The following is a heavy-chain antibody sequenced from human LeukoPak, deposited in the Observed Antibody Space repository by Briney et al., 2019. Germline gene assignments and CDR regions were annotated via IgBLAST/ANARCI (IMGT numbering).Heavy chain of an antibody. CDR1: GYSIVSGYF. CDR3: PRASLAGVGKEPPSYWFDS. J-gene: IGHJ5*01. V-gene: IGHV4-38-2*01. CDR2: MSYDGST. Sequence: PSETLSLTCGVSGYSIVSGYFWAWIRQPPGKGLEWIGSMSYDGSTQYNPSLQSRVTISGDTSKNKFSLKLSSLTATATAVYHCPRASLAGVGKEPPSYWFDSWGQGTLVTVSS. D-gene: IGHD6-13*01.